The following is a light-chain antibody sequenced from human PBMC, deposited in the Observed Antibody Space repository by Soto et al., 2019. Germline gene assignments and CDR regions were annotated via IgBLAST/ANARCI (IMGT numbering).Light chain of an antibody. J-gene: IGKJ1*01. CDR2: GAS. V-gene: IGKV3-15*01. Sequence: EIVMTQSPATLSVSPGERATLSCRASQSVSSNLAWYQQKPGQAPSLLIYGASTRATGIPARFSGSGSGTEFTLTISSLQSEDFAVYYCQQYNIRRTFGQGTKVEIK. CDR3: QQYNIRRT. CDR1: QSVSSN.